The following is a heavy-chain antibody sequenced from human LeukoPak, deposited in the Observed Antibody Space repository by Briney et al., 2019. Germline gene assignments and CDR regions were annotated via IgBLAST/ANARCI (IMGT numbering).Heavy chain of an antibody. J-gene: IGHJ5*02. CDR1: GGTFSSYA. V-gene: IGHV1-69*13. Sequence: GASVKVSCKASGGTFSSYAISWVRQAPGQGLEWMGGIIPIFGTANYAQKFQGRVTITADESTSTAYMELSSLRSEDTAVYYCARGGITMVRGVIIERYNNWFDPWGQGTLVTVSS. D-gene: IGHD3-10*01. CDR2: IIPIFGTA. CDR3: ARGGITMVRGVIIERYNNWFDP.